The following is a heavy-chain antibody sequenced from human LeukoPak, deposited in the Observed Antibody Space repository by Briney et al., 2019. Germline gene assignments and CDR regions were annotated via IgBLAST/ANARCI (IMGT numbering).Heavy chain of an antibody. CDR1: GYTFTGYY. D-gene: IGHD6-13*01. CDR2: TNPNSGGT. V-gene: IGHV1-2*02. J-gene: IGHJ4*02. Sequence: ASVKVSCKASGYTFTGYYMHWVRQAPGQGLEWMGWTNPNSGGTNYAQKFQGRVTMTRDTSISTAYMELSRLRSDDTAVYYCARVRSSWYGQSLGYWGQGTLVTVSS. CDR3: ARVRSSWYGQSLGY.